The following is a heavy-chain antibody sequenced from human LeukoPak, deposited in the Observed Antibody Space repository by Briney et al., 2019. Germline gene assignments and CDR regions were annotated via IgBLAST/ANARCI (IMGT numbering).Heavy chain of an antibody. CDR1: GFTFSNAW. Sequence: GGSLRLSCAASGFTFSNAWMSWVRQAPGTGLEWVSGISGTSTITYYADSVKGRFTISRDNSRNTLYLQMNSLRAEDTALYYCAKVLSAAPDNWFDSWGQGTLVIVSS. CDR3: AKVLSAAPDNWFDS. D-gene: IGHD2-2*01. J-gene: IGHJ5*01. CDR2: ISGTSTIT. V-gene: IGHV3-23*01.